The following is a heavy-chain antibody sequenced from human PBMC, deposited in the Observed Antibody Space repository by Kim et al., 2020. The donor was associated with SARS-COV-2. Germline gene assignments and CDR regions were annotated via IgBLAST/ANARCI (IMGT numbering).Heavy chain of an antibody. J-gene: IGHJ6*02. Sequence: GGSLRLSCAASGFTFDDYAMHWVRQAPGKGLEWVSGISWNSGSIGYADSVKGRFTISRDNAKNSLYLQMNSLRAEDTALYYCAKDIVSAMGTPDYYYYGMDVWGQGTTVTVSS. CDR3: AKDIVSAMGTPDYYYYGMDV. V-gene: IGHV3-9*01. CDR1: GFTFDDYA. CDR2: ISWNSGSI. D-gene: IGHD5-18*01.